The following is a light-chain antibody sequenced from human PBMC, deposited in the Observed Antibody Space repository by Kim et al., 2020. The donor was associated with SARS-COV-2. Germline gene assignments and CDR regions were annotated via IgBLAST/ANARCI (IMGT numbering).Light chain of an antibody. V-gene: IGLV6-57*02. CDR3: QSYDGSNHWV. CDR1: SGSIASNY. CDR2: EIN. Sequence: KAVTISFTGSSGSIASNYVQWYQQRPHSALTTVIYEINQRPSGVPGRFSGSTDSSSNTAALTIFGLKQEDEAADYCQSYDGSNHWVFGGGTQLTVL. J-gene: IGLJ3*02.